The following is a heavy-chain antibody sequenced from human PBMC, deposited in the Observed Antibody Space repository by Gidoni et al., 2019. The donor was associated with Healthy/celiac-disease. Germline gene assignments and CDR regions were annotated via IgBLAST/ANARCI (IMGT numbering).Heavy chain of an antibody. Sequence: QLQLQESCPGLVKPSETLSLTCTVSGGSISSSSYYWGWIRQPPGKVLEWIGSIYYSGSTYYNPSLKSRVTISVDTSKNQFSLKLGSVTAADTAVYYCAGGTCSGGSCYSGVYAFDIWGQGTMVTVSS. CDR3: AGGTCSGGSCYSGVYAFDI. CDR2: IYYSGST. CDR1: GGSISSSSYY. V-gene: IGHV4-39*01. J-gene: IGHJ3*02. D-gene: IGHD2-15*01.